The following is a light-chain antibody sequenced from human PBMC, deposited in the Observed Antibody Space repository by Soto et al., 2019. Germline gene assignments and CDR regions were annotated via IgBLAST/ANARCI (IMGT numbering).Light chain of an antibody. J-gene: IGKJ1*01. Sequence: IRMYQSPASLSAYVGDRVTITCLASQSISSYLNWYQQKPGKAPKLLIYAASSLQSGVPSRFSGSGSGTEFTLTISSLQPDDCAPYYCQHYNSYSEAFGQVAKVAIK. V-gene: IGKV1-5*01. CDR3: QHYNSYSEA. CDR2: AAS. CDR1: QSISSY.